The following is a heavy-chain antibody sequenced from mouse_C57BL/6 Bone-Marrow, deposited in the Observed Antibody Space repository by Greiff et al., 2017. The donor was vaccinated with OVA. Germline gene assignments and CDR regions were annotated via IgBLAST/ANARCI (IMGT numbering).Heavy chain of an antibody. D-gene: IGHD4-1*01. CDR1: GFTFSDYY. V-gene: IGHV5-12*01. Sequence: EVKLMESGGGLVQPGGSLKLSCAASGFTFSDYYMYWVRQTPEKRLEWVAYISNGGGSTYYPDTVKGRFTISRDNAKNTLYLQMSRLKSEDTAMYYCARHNWGFAYWGQGTLVTVSA. CDR3: ARHNWGFAY. CDR2: ISNGGGST. J-gene: IGHJ3*01.